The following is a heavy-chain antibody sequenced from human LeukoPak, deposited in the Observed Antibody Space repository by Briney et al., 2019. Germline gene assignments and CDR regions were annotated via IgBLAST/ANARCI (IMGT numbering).Heavy chain of an antibody. CDR1: GFTSSSYG. CDR3: ARAPFGQQLVLGY. J-gene: IGHJ4*02. CDR2: IWYDGSNK. D-gene: IGHD6-13*01. V-gene: IGHV3-33*01. Sequence: PGGSLRLSCAASGFTSSSYGMHWVRQAPGKGLEWVAVIWYDGSNKYYADSVKGRFTISRDNSKNTLYLQMNSLRAEDTAVYYCARAPFGQQLVLGYWGQGTLVTVSS.